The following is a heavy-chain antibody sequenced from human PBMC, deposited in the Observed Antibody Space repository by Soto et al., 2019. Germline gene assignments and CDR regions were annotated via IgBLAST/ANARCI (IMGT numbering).Heavy chain of an antibody. Sequence: PSETLSLTCTVSGGSISSYYWSWIRQPPGKGLEWIGYIYYSGSTNYNPSLKSRVTISVDTSKNQFSLRLSSVTAADTAVYYCARRWHYYGSGSYYNDKYYFDYWGQGTLVTVSS. D-gene: IGHD3-10*01. J-gene: IGHJ4*02. CDR2: IYYSGST. CDR1: GGSISSYY. CDR3: ARRWHYYGSGSYYNDKYYFDY. V-gene: IGHV4-59*08.